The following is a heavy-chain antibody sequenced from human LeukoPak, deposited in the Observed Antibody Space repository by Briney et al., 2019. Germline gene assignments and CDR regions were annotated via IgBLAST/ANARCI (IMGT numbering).Heavy chain of an antibody. D-gene: IGHD7-27*01. J-gene: IGHJ3*02. CDR1: GFTFISNA. V-gene: IGHV3-23*01. Sequence: RGSLRLSRAASGFTFISNAMSWVRQAPGKGLEWVSAISGSGGSTYYADSVKGRFTISRDNSKNTLYLQMNSLRAEDTAVYYCAKPLTGDDAFDIWGQGTMVTVSS. CDR2: ISGSGGST. CDR3: AKPLTGDDAFDI.